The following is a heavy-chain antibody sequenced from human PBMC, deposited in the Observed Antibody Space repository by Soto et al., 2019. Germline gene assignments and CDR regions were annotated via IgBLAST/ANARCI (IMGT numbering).Heavy chain of an antibody. D-gene: IGHD5-12*01. J-gene: IGHJ3*02. CDR3: AKDPIRDGYNYGPFDI. CDR2: ISYDGSNK. Sequence: GGSLRLSCAASGFTFSSYGMHWVRQAPGKGLEWVAVISYDGSNKYYADSVKGRFTISRDNSKNTLYLQMNSLRAEDTAVYYCAKDPIRDGYNYGPFDIWGQGTMVTVSS. V-gene: IGHV3-30*18. CDR1: GFTFSSYG.